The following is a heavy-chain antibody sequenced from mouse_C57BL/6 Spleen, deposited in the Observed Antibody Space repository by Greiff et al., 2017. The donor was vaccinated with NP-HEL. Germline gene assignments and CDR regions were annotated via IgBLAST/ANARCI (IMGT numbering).Heavy chain of an antibody. CDR3: ATPYYYGSSPAWFAY. D-gene: IGHD1-1*01. Sequence: EVKLQESGPGLVKPSQSLSLTCSVTGYSITSGYYWNWIRQFPGNKLEWMGYISYDGSNNYNPSLKNRISITRDTSKNQFFLKLNSLTTEDTATYYCATPYYYGSSPAWFAYWGQGTLVTVSA. J-gene: IGHJ3*01. CDR2: ISYDGSN. CDR1: GYSITSGYY. V-gene: IGHV3-6*01.